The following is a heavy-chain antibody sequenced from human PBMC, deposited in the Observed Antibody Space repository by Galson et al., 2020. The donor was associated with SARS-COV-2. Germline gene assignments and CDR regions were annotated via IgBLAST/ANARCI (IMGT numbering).Heavy chain of an antibody. CDR1: GFSLSSSGMC. J-gene: IGHJ6*02. V-gene: IGHV2-70*11. CDR3: ARTIATSSGNGMDV. D-gene: IGHD6-25*01. CDR2: IDWYDDK. Sequence: SGPTLVKPTETLTLTCTFSGFSLSSSGMCVSWIRQPPGKALAWLARIDWYDDKYYSTSLKTRLTISKDTSKNQVVLRMTNMDPVDTGTFYCARTIATSSGNGMDVWGQGTTVTVSS.